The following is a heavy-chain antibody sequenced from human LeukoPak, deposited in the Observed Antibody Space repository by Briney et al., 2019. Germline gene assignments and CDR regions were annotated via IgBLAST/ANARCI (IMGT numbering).Heavy chain of an antibody. Sequence: SSGSTYYNPSLKSRVTISVDTSKNQFSLKLSSVTAADTAVYYCACSYYYDSSGCYYFDYWGQGTLVTVSS. V-gene: IGHV4-30-4*01. CDR3: ACSYYYDSSGCYYFDY. J-gene: IGHJ4*02. D-gene: IGHD3-22*01. CDR2: SSGST.